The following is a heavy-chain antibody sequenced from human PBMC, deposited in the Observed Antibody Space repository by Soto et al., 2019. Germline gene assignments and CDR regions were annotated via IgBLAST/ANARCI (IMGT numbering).Heavy chain of an antibody. D-gene: IGHD5-12*01. CDR1: GFTLSLYA. J-gene: IGHJ3*02. CDR3: ARHNSGVNSGFDI. Sequence: EVQLLESGGGLVQPGGSLRLSCAASGFTLSLYAMGWVRQPPGQGLEWVSTISNSGGATYFVKSAKGRFTISRDNSKNTLFLQLNSLTAEDTAVFFCARHNSGVNSGFDIWGQGTLITGSS. V-gene: IGHV3-23*01. CDR2: ISNSGGAT.